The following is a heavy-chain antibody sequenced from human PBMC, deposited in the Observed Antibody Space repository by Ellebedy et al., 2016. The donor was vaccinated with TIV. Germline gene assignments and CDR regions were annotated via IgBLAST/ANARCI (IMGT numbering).Heavy chain of an antibody. CDR2: IRNSGGST. D-gene: IGHD1-26*01. CDR1: GFTFSDYS. J-gene: IGHJ6*02. Sequence: PGGPLRLSCAASGFTFSDYSMNWVRQAPGKGLEWVSGIRNSGGSTHYADSVKGRFTISRDNSKNTLYLQMNSLRAEDTAVYYCAKDNSGTYYYYGMDVWGQGTTVTVSS. V-gene: IGHV3-23*01. CDR3: AKDNSGTYYYYGMDV.